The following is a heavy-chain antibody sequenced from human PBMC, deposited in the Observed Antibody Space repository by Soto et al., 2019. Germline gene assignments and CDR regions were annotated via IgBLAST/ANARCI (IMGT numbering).Heavy chain of an antibody. V-gene: IGHV1-69*04. Sequence: ASVKVSCKASGGTFSSYTISWVRQAPGQGLEWMGRIIPILGIANYAQKFQGRVTITADKSTSTAYMELSSLRSEDTAVYYCARDTPSRAVAGTLWFDPWGQGTLVTVSS. CDR2: IIPILGIA. D-gene: IGHD6-19*01. J-gene: IGHJ5*02. CDR1: GGTFSSYT. CDR3: ARDTPSRAVAGTLWFDP.